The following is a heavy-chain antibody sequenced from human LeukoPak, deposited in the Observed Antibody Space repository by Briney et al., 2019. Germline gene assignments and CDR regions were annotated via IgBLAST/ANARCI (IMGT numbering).Heavy chain of an antibody. V-gene: IGHV3-21*01. CDR3: ARDPFAGYDILTGYYVGGTIDY. CDR2: ISSSSSYI. D-gene: IGHD3-9*01. J-gene: IGHJ4*02. Sequence: PGGSLRLSCAASGFTFSSYGMHWVRQAPGKGLEWVSSISSSSSYIYYADSVKGRFTISRDNAKNSLYLQMNSLRAEDTAVYYCARDPFAGYDILTGYYVGGTIDYWGQGTLVTVSS. CDR1: GFTFSSYG.